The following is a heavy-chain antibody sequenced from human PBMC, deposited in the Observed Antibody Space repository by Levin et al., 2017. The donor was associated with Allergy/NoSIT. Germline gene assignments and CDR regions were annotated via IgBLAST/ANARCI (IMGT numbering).Heavy chain of an antibody. J-gene: IGHJ4*02. CDR1: GGSFSGYY. CDR2: INHSGST. D-gene: IGHD6-13*01. V-gene: IGHV4-34*01. CDR3: ASRLFGWIRATAGGVETRFDY. Sequence: SETLSLTCAVYGGSFSGYYWSWIRQPPGKGLEWIGEINHSGSTNYNPSLKSRVTISLDTSKNQFYLKLTYVTAADTAVYYCASRLFGWIRATAGGVETRFDYWGQGSLVTVSS.